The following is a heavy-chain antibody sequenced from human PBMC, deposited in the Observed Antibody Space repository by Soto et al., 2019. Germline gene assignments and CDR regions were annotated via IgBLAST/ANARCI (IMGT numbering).Heavy chain of an antibody. D-gene: IGHD3-22*01. CDR3: ATNYYYDTSGQIHHAFDI. CDR2: IIPIFGTA. J-gene: IGHJ3*02. V-gene: IGHV1-69*13. CDR1: GGTFRIYA. Sequence: SVXVSFKSSGGTFRIYASSCGRQAPGQGLEWIGWIIPIFGTANYAQKFQGRVTITADESTSTAYMELSSLRSEDTAVYYCATNYYYDTSGQIHHAFDIWGQATMVTV.